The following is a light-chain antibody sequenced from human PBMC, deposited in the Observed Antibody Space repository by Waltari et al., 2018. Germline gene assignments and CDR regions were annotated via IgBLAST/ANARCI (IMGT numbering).Light chain of an antibody. CDR1: QSVLYSSNNKNY. V-gene: IGKV4-1*01. J-gene: IGKJ1*01. CDR2: WAS. CDR3: QQYYRTPQT. Sequence: DIVMTQSPDSLAVSLGERATINCKSSQSVLYSSNNKNYLAWYQQKPGQPPKLLIYWASTRESGVPHRFSGSGSGTDFTLTISSLQAEDVAVYYCQQYYRTPQTFGQGTKMEIK.